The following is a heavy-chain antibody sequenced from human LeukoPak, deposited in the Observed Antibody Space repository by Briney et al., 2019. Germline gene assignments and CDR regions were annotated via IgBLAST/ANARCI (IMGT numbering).Heavy chain of an antibody. V-gene: IGHV3-11*01. J-gene: IGHJ3*02. CDR1: GFTFSDYY. CDR3: ARLLEGPHAPWAFDI. CDR2: ISSSGSTI. Sequence: GGSLRLSCAASGFTFSDYYMSWIRQAPGKGLEWVSYISSSGSTIYYADSVKGRFTISRDNAKNSLYLQMNSLRAEDTAVYYCARLLEGPHAPWAFDIWGQGTMVTVSS.